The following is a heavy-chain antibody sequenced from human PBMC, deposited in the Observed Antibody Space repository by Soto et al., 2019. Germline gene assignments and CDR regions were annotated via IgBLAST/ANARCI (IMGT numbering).Heavy chain of an antibody. CDR1: GGSFSGYA. D-gene: IGHD3-9*01. CDR3: ARGPYVLRYFDRLPHFDY. CDR2: IHHRGST. V-gene: IGHV4-34*01. Sequence: SETLSLTCAVYGGSFSGYAWSWIRQPPGKGLEWIGEIHHRGSTKYNESLKSRVTMSVDTSKNQFSLNLSSVTAADTAVYFCARGPYVLRYFDRLPHFDYWGQGTPVTVSS. J-gene: IGHJ4*02.